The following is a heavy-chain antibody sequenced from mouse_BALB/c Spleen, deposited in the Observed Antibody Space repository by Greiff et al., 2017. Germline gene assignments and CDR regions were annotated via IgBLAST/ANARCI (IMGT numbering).Heavy chain of an antibody. Sequence: VKLVESGGGLVKPGGSLKLSCAASGFAFSSYDMSWVRQTPEKRLEWVAYISSGGGSTYYPDTVKGRFTISRDNAKNTLYLQMSSLKSEDTAMYYCARQEMLRLYFDYWGQGTTLTVSS. CDR3: ARQEMLRLYFDY. D-gene: IGHD2-12*01. CDR1: GFAFSSYD. V-gene: IGHV5-12-1*01. J-gene: IGHJ2*01. CDR2: ISSGGGST.